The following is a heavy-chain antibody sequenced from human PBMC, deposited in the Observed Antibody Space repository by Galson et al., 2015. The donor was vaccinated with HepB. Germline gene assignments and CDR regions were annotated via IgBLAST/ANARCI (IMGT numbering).Heavy chain of an antibody. V-gene: IGHV1-46*01. CDR3: ASSFLANPLLPYYYYYGMDV. J-gene: IGHJ6*02. CDR1: GYTFTSYS. D-gene: IGHD4/OR15-4a*01. CDR2: INPSGGST. Sequence: SVKVSCKASGYTFTSYSMHWVRQAPGQGLEWMGIINPSGGSTSYAQKFQGRVTMTRDTSTSTVYMELSSLRSEDTAVYYCASSFLANPLLPYYYYYGMDVWGQGTTVTVSS.